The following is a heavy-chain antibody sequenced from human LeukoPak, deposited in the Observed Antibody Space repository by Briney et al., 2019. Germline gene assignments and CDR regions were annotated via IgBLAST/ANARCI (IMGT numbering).Heavy chain of an antibody. CDR1: GYTFTSYA. CDR2: INPNDDST. D-gene: IGHD3-22*01. J-gene: IGHJ4*02. V-gene: IGHV1-46*01. Sequence: GASVKVSCKASGYTFTSYAMHWVRQAPGQGLEWMGIINPNDDSTSYAQKFQGRVTMTRDTSTSTVYVELSSLRSEDTAVYYCARGLRTSGYSHWGQGTLVTVSS. CDR3: ARGLRTSGYSH.